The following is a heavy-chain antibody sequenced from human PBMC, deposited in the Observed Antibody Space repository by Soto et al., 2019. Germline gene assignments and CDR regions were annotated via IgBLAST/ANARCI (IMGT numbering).Heavy chain of an antibody. V-gene: IGHV3-23*01. Sequence: EVQLLESGGSLVQPGGSLRLSCAASGFAFGIYTMNWVRQSPGKGLEWVSGILANGDTFYADSVRGRFTISRDKSENSLFLQMSGLRAEDTAIYYCAKDKQPDDAWDIDYWGQGTLVTVSS. CDR3: AKDKQPDDAWDIDY. J-gene: IGHJ4*02. CDR2: ILANGDT. CDR1: GFAFGIYT. D-gene: IGHD1-1*01.